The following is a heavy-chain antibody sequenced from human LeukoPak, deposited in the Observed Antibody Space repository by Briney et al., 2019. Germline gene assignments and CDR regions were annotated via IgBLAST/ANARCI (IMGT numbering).Heavy chain of an antibody. V-gene: IGHV4-59*08. CDR1: GGSISSYY. CDR3: ARLTRSGWVADC. J-gene: IGHJ4*02. Sequence: PSETLSLTCTVSGGSISSYYWSWIRQPPGKGLEWIGYMYNSGSTNYNPSLKSRVTISIDTSKNQVSLRLSSVTAADTAVYYCARLTRSGWVADCWGQGTLVTVSS. D-gene: IGHD3-10*01. CDR2: MYNSGST.